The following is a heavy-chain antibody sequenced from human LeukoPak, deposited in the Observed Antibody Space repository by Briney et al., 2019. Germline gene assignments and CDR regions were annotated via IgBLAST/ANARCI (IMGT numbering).Heavy chain of an antibody. J-gene: IGHJ4*02. CDR2: IYCRGTN. CDR3: ARSQITSGDAPPEFDS. V-gene: IGHV4-39*01. D-gene: IGHD5-12*01. CDR1: GVSITSSAYY. Sequence: SETLSLTCNVSGVSITSSAYYWGWIRQPPGQGLEWIMSIYCRGTNYYNPSLKSRVTISVDTSRNQVSLKMSSVTAADTAVYYCARSQITSGDAPPEFDSWGQGTLVTVSS.